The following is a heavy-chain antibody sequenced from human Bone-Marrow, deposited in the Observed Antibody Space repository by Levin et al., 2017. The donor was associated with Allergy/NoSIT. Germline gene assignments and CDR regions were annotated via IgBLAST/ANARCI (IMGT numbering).Heavy chain of an antibody. CDR1: GFIFSGSA. CDR3: IGVAYNAYEGFTAFET. D-gene: IGHD3-16*01. Sequence: GGSLRLSCAASGFIFSGSAIHWVRQPSGKGLEWVGRIRNRVHDYATTYSESVRGRFTMSRDESQNTAFLQLNKLRVEDTAVYYCIGVAYNAYEGFTAFETWGQGAMVTVSS. V-gene: IGHV3-73*01. J-gene: IGHJ3*02. CDR2: IRNRVHDYAT.